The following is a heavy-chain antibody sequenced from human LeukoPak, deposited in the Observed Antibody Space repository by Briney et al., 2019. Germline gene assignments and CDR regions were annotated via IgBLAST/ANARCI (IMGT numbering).Heavy chain of an antibody. Sequence: SETLSLTCTVSGGSISSYYWSWIRQPPGKGLEWIGYIYYSGSTNYNPSLKSRVTISVDTSKNQFSLKLSSVTAADTAVYYCARSVMGGAGTYYYYYYGMDVWGQGTTVTVSS. CDR3: ARSVMGGAGTYYYYYYGMDV. D-gene: IGHD6-13*01. V-gene: IGHV4-59*01. CDR2: IYYSGST. CDR1: GGSISSYY. J-gene: IGHJ6*02.